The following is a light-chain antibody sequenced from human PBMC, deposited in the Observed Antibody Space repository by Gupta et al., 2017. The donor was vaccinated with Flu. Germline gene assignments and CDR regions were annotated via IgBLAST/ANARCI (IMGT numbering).Light chain of an antibody. CDR2: AS. J-gene: IGKJ2*01. CDR3: QQRSNSFT. Sequence: ASDRASGIPARFSGSGSGTDYTLSISSLEPEDSAVYYCQQRSNSFTFGPGTKVEIK. V-gene: IGKV3-11*01.